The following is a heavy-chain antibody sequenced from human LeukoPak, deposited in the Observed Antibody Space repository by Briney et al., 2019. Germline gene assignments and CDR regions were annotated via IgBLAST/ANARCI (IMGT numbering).Heavy chain of an antibody. CDR2: ISGSGGST. D-gene: IGHD6-13*01. Sequence: PGGSLRLSCAASGCTFSSYAMSWVRQAPGKGLEWVSAISGSGGSTYYADSVKGRFTISRDNSKNTLYLQMNSLRAEDTAVYYCARDPAGGSWYQTLTDYWGQGTLVTVSS. J-gene: IGHJ4*02. CDR3: ARDPAGGSWYQTLTDY. V-gene: IGHV3-23*01. CDR1: GCTFSSYA.